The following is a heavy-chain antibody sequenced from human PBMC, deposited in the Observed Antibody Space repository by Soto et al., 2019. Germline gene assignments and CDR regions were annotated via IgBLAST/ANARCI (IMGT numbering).Heavy chain of an antibody. CDR2: VYYRGST. D-gene: IGHD3-10*01. CDR3: ARGGLPWFGDPRGMDV. V-gene: IGHV4-59*01. Sequence: SETLSLTCTVSGGSISSYYWSWIRKPPGKGLEWIGYVYYRGSTNYNPSLKSRVTISVDTSKNQFPLKLSSVTAADTAVYYCARGGLPWFGDPRGMDVWGQGTTVTVSS. J-gene: IGHJ6*02. CDR1: GGSISSYY.